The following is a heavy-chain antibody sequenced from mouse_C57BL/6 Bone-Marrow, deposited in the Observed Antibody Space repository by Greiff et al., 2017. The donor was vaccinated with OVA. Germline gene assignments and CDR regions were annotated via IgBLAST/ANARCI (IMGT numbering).Heavy chain of an antibody. V-gene: IGHV3-6*01. J-gene: IGHJ4*01. CDR1: GYSITSGYY. CDR3: ARDESYDGPLAKDY. CDR2: ISYDGST. Sequence: EVQLQESGPGLVKPSQSLSLTCSVSGYSITSGYYWNWIRQFPGNILGWMGYISYDGSTNYNPSLKNRISLTSDTSKNKFFLKLHSVTTEDTAAYYCARDESYDGPLAKDYWGQGTSVTVSS. D-gene: IGHD2-3*01.